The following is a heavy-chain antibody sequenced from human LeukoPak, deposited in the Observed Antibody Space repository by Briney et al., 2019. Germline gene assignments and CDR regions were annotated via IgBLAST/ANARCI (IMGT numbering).Heavy chain of an antibody. J-gene: IGHJ4*02. Sequence: GGSLRLSCAASGFTFSSNAMSWVRQAPGKGLEWVSAISGSGGSTYYADSVKGRFTISRDNSKNTLYLQMNSLRAEDTAVYYCARGEMATITSVLVYWGQGTLVTVPT. V-gene: IGHV3-23*01. CDR1: GFTFSSNA. D-gene: IGHD5-24*01. CDR2: ISGSGGST. CDR3: ARGEMATITSVLVY.